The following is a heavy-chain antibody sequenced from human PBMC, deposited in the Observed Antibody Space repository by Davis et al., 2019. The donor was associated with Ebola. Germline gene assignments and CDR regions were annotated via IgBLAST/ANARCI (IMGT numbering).Heavy chain of an antibody. CDR3: VRGGPGMWEFHFDV. V-gene: IGHV3-66*01. Sequence: GGSLRLSCEASGFTVTSNFMNWVRQAPGKGLEYVSVIFGGGSTNYADSVKGRFVISRDTSKNILYLQMNSLRADDTAVYYCVRGGPGMWEFHFDVWGQGAPVTVSS. D-gene: IGHD1-26*01. CDR1: GFTVTSNF. CDR2: IFGGGST. J-gene: IGHJ4*02.